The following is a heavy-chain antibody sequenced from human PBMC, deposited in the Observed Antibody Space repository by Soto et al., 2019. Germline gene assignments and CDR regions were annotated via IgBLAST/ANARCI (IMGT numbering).Heavy chain of an antibody. D-gene: IGHD2-15*01. J-gene: IGHJ4*02. Sequence: PGESLKISCEGFGYTFTSYWIGWVRQMPGKGLEWMGIIYPGDSNIRYNPSFQGQVTISADKSINTAYLQWISLKASDTAMYYCARHGKTMKKLIDYWGQGTLVTVSS. CDR3: ARHGKTMKKLIDY. CDR2: IYPGDSNI. CDR1: GYTFTSYW. V-gene: IGHV5-51*01.